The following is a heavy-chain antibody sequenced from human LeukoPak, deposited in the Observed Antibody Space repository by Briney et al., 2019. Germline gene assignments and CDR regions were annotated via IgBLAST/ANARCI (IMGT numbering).Heavy chain of an antibody. D-gene: IGHD3-22*01. Sequence: QSGGSLRLSCAASGFTFSSYAMSWVRQAPGKGLEWVSAISGSGGSTYYADSVKGRFTISRDNSKNTLYLQMNSLRAEDTAVYYCAKPTDDYYDSREYYFDYWGQGTLVTVSS. J-gene: IGHJ4*02. CDR1: GFTFSSYA. CDR2: ISGSGGST. CDR3: AKPTDDYYDSREYYFDY. V-gene: IGHV3-23*01.